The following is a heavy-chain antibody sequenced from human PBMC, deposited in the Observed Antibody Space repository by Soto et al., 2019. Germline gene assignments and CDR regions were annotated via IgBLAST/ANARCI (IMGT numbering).Heavy chain of an antibody. D-gene: IGHD3-10*01. CDR1: GGSISSYY. Sequence: PSETLSLTCTVSGGSISSYYWSWFRQPPGKGLEWIGYIYYSGSTNYNPSLKSRVTISVDTSKNQFSLKLSSVTAADTAVYYCARASYYYGSGSWIDYWGQGTLVTVSS. CDR3: ARASYYYGSGSWIDY. CDR2: IYYSGST. J-gene: IGHJ4*02. V-gene: IGHV4-59*08.